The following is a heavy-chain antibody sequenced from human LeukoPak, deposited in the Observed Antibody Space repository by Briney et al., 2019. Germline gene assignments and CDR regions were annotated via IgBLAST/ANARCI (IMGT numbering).Heavy chain of an antibody. V-gene: IGHV1-18*01. Sequence: ASVKVSCKASGYTFTSYGISWVRQAPGQGLEWMGWISAYNGNTNYAQKLQGRVTMTTDTSTSTAYMELRSLRSDDTAVYYCATARGKTTVTTNFDYWGQGTLVTVFS. CDR1: GYTFTSYG. D-gene: IGHD4-17*01. CDR2: ISAYNGNT. CDR3: ATARGKTTVTTNFDY. J-gene: IGHJ4*02.